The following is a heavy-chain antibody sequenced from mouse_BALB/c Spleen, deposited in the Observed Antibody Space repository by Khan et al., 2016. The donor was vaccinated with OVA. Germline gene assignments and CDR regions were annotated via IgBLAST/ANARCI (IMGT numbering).Heavy chain of an antibody. CDR2: IYPGNDNT. Sequence: QVHVKQSGAELVRPGASVKLSCKTSGYIFTSYWIHWVKQRSGQGLEWIARIYPGNDNTYYNEKLKDKATLTADKSSSTAYMQLRSLISEDSAVYFCAREEALYYFDYWGQGTTLTVSS. J-gene: IGHJ2*01. CDR1: GYIFTSYW. D-gene: IGHD3-2*02. CDR3: AREEALYYFDY. V-gene: IGHV1-76*01.